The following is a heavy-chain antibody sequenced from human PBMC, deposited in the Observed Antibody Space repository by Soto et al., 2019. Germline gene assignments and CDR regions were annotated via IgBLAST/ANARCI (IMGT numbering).Heavy chain of an antibody. CDR1: GGTFSSYA. CDR2: IIPIFGTA. Sequence: SVKVSCKASGGTFSSYAISWVLQAPGQGLEWMGGIIPIFGTANYAQKFQGRVTITADESTSTAYMELSSLRSEDTAVYYCARERLPITMIVVPSYNWFDPWGQGTLVTVSS. J-gene: IGHJ5*02. CDR3: ARERLPITMIVVPSYNWFDP. D-gene: IGHD3-22*01. V-gene: IGHV1-69*13.